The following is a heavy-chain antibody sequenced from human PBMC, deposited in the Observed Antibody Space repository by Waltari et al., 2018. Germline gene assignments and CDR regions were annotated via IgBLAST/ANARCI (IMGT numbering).Heavy chain of an antibody. J-gene: IGHJ5*02. CDR1: GFSISSGHY. CDR2: ISHDGTT. CDR3: ARHQDWVVVSATWFDP. D-gene: IGHD2-21*02. V-gene: IGHV4-38-2*01. Sequence: QVQLQESGPRLVKPSETLSLTCGVSGFSISSGHYWGWIRQHPGKGLDWVGSISHDGTTYYNPSLKGRVTMSVDTSKNQFSLRLTSVTAADTAVYYCARHQDWVVVSATWFDPWGQGTLVTVSS.